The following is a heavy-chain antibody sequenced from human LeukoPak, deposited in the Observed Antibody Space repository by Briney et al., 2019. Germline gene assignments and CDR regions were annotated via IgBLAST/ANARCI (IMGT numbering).Heavy chain of an antibody. J-gene: IGHJ4*02. CDR2: INHSGST. CDR3: ARPKVRGGTFDY. Sequence: SETLSLTCAVYGGSFSGYYWSWIRQPPGPGLEWIGEINHSGSTNYNPSLKSRVTISVDTSKNQFSLKLSSVTAAVTAVYYCARPKVRGGTFDYWGQGTLVTVSS. V-gene: IGHV4-34*01. D-gene: IGHD3-10*01. CDR1: GGSFSGYY.